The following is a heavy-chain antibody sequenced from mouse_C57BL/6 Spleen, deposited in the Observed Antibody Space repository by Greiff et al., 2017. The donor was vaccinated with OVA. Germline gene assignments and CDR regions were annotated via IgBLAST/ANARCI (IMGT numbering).Heavy chain of an antibody. CDR3: ARHGSSPWFAY. Sequence: VQLKESGPEMVKPGASVKIPCMASGYTFTDYNMDWVKQSHGKSLEWIGDINPNNGGTIYNQKFKGKATLTVDKSSSTAYMELRSRTSEDTAVYYCARHGSSPWFAYWGQRTLVTVSA. CDR1: GYTFTDYN. V-gene: IGHV1-18*01. J-gene: IGHJ3*01. D-gene: IGHD1-1*01. CDR2: INPNNGGT.